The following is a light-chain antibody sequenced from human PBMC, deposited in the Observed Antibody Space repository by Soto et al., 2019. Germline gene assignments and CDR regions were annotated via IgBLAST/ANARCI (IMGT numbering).Light chain of an antibody. Sequence: EIVLTQSPATLSLSPGERATLSCRASQSVSSYLAWYQRKPGQAPRLLIYDASNRATGIPARFSGSGSGTDFTFTISSLEPEDFAVYYCQQRSNWYTFGQGTKVDIK. V-gene: IGKV3-11*01. J-gene: IGKJ2*01. CDR2: DAS. CDR1: QSVSSY. CDR3: QQRSNWYT.